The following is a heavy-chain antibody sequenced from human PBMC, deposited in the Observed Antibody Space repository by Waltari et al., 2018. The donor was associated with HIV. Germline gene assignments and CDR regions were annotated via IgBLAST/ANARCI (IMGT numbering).Heavy chain of an antibody. V-gene: IGHV3-30*01. CDR2: ISYDGSNK. CDR3: ARDQTMTRAFDI. Sequence: QVQLVESGGGVVQPGRSLRLSCAASGFTFSRYDMHWVRQAPGKELEWVAVISYDGSNKYYADAVKGRFTISRDNSKNTLYLQMNSLRAEDTAVYYCARDQTMTRAFDIWGQGTMVTVSS. D-gene: IGHD3-22*01. CDR1: GFTFSRYD. J-gene: IGHJ3*02.